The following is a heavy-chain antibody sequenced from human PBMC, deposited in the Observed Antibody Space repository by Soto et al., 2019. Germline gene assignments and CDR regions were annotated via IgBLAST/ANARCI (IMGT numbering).Heavy chain of an antibody. V-gene: IGHV4-30-2*01. CDR1: GGSISSGGCS. J-gene: IGHJ2*01. Sequence: QRQLQESGSGLGKPSKPLSLTCAGPGGSISSGGCSWGWIRQPPGTDLGWIGYIYHSGSTYYNPSIERRVTISVDRSKNQFSLKLSSVTAADTAVYYCARVPGLWGRGTLVNVSS. CDR3: ARVPGL. CDR2: IYHSGST.